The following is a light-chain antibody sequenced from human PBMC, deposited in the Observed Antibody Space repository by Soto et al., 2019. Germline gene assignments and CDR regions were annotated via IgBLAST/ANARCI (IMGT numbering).Light chain of an antibody. CDR1: QTISSR. J-gene: IGKJ1*01. V-gene: IGKV1-39*01. CDR2: AAS. CDR3: QQSYSTSWT. Sequence: DIQMTQSPSTLSGSVGDRVTITCRASQTISSRLTWYQQKPGKAPKLLIFAASSLQSGVPSRFSGSGSGTDFTLTISSLQPEDFATYYCQQSYSTSWTFGQGTKVDIK.